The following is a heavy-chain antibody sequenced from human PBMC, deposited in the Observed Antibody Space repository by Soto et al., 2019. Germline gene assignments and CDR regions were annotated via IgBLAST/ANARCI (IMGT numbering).Heavy chain of an antibody. Sequence: EVQLVESGGGLVQPGGSLRLSCAASGFTVSSNYMSWVRQAPGKGLEWVSVIYSGGSTYYADSVKGRFTISRYNSKNTLYLQMNSLRAEDTAVYYCARDQILLWFGEPYYFDYWGQGTLVTVSS. D-gene: IGHD3-10*01. CDR3: ARDQILLWFGEPYYFDY. J-gene: IGHJ4*02. CDR2: IYSGGST. V-gene: IGHV3-66*01. CDR1: GFTVSSNY.